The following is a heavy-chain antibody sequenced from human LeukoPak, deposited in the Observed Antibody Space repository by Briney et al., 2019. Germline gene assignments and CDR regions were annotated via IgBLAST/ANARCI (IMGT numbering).Heavy chain of an antibody. CDR2: ISISGNTI. Sequence: GGSLSLSCAASGFTLSEYYMSWIRQAPGKGLDWVSHISISGNTIHYVESVKGRFTISRDNVKNLLYLQMNSLRVDGTAVYYCARVPPHSGHMDVWGNGTTVTVSS. J-gene: IGHJ6*03. D-gene: IGHD2-21*01. V-gene: IGHV3-11*01. CDR1: GFTLSEYY. CDR3: ARVPPHSGHMDV.